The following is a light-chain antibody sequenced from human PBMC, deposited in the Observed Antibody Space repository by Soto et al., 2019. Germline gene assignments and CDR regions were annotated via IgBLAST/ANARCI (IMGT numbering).Light chain of an antibody. J-gene: IGLJ2*01. CDR3: AAWDNNLGGPA. V-gene: IGLV1-47*01. Sequence: QSVLTQPPSASGTPGQRVSISCSGSNSNIGSKYVYWYQQLPGTAPKLLMYRNNQRPSGVPDRFSGSKSGTSASLAISGLRSEDEYDYYCAAWDNNLGGPAFGGGTKLTVL. CDR1: NSNIGSKY. CDR2: RNN.